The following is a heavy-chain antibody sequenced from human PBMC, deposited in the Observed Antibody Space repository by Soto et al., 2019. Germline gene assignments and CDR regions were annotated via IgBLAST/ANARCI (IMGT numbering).Heavy chain of an antibody. CDR2: IYFTGNT. D-gene: IGHD6-25*01. J-gene: IGHJ5*02. CDR3: AGQTFTIAAASYGRSNWFDP. V-gene: IGHV4-39*01. Sequence: LSLTCTVSGGSITSRSHFWGWVRQPPGKGLEWIGTIYFTGNTYYTPSLKSRLTMSIDTSKNEFSLRLNSVTAADTAVYYCAGQTFTIAAASYGRSNWFDPWGPGTLVTV. CDR1: GGSITSRSHF.